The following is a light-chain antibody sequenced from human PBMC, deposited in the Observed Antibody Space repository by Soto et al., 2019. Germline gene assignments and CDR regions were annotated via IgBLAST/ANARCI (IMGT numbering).Light chain of an antibody. Sequence: QSALAQPASVSGSPGQSITISCTGTSSDVGAYNSVSWYQQHPHKAPQVIIYKGTQRPSGVSNRFSGSTSGNAASLTISGLQADDEADYFWCSSAPESTYVFGNGTKLTVL. J-gene: IGLJ1*01. V-gene: IGLV2-23*01. CDR1: SSDVGAYNS. CDR3: CSSAPESTYV. CDR2: KGT.